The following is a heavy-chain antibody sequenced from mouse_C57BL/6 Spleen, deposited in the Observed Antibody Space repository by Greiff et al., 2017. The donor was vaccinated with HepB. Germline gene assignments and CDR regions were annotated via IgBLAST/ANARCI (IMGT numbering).Heavy chain of an antibody. D-gene: IGHD2-5*01. V-gene: IGHV1-59*01. Sequence: QVQLQQPGAELVRPGTSVKLSCKASGYTFTTYWMHWVKQRPGQGLEWIGVIDPSDSYTNYNQKFKGKATLTVDTSSSTAYMQLSSLASEDSAVYYCARGAYYSNYVGFDYWGQGTTLTVSS. J-gene: IGHJ2*01. CDR2: IDPSDSYT. CDR3: ARGAYYSNYVGFDY. CDR1: GYTFTTYW.